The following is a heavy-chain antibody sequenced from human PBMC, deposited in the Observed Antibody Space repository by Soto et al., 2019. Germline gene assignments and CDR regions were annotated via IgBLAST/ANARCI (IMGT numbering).Heavy chain of an antibody. V-gene: IGHV4-39*01. CDR1: GGSISSSSYY. CDR2: IYYSGST. Sequence: SESLSLTCTVSGGSISSSSYYWGWIRQPPGKGLEWIGSIYYSGSTYYNPSLKSRVTISVDTSKNQFSLKLSSVTAADTAVYYCARGGSSGWYGMDVWGQGTTVTVSS. D-gene: IGHD6-19*01. J-gene: IGHJ6*02. CDR3: ARGGSSGWYGMDV.